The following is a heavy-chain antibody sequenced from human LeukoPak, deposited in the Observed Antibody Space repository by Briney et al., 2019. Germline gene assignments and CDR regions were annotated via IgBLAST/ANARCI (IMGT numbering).Heavy chain of an antibody. Sequence: PSETLSLTCTVSGGSISSYYWSRIRQPPGKGLEWIGYIYYSGSTNYNPSLKSRVTISVDTSKNQFSLKLSSVTAADTAVYYCARVKQLYSNYEGGFDYWGQGTLVTVSS. J-gene: IGHJ4*02. CDR2: IYYSGST. CDR1: GGSISSYY. D-gene: IGHD4-11*01. V-gene: IGHV4-59*01. CDR3: ARVKQLYSNYEGGFDY.